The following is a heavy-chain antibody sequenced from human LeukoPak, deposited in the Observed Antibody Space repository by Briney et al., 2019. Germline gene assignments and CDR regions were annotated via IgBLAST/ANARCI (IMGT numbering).Heavy chain of an antibody. CDR2: INPNSGGT. Sequence: GASVKVSCKASGYTFTGYYMHWVRQAPGQGLEWMGWINPNSGGTNYAQKFQGRVTMTRDTSISTAYMELSRLRSDDTAVYYCARVLEGDLRFLEFNYWGQGTLVTVSS. D-gene: IGHD3-3*01. V-gene: IGHV1-2*02. CDR1: GYTFTGYY. CDR3: ARVLEGDLRFLEFNY. J-gene: IGHJ4*02.